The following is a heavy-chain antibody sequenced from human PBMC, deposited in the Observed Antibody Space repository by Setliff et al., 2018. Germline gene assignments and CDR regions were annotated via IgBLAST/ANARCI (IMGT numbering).Heavy chain of an antibody. CDR1: GGSISSGSYY. Sequence: PSETLSLTCTVSGGSISSGSYYWSWIRQPAGKGLEWIGHIYTSGSTNYNPSLKSRVTISVDTPKNQFSLKLSSVTAADTAVYYCASYRQDVNYWGQGTLVTVSS. J-gene: IGHJ4*02. D-gene: IGHD4-4*01. V-gene: IGHV4-61*09. CDR2: IYTSGST. CDR3: ASYRQDVNY.